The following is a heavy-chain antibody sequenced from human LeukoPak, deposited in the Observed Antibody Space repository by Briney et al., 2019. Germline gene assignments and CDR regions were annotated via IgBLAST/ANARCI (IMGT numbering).Heavy chain of an antibody. CDR1: GFNFRDYS. D-gene: IGHD6-13*01. J-gene: IGHJ6*02. CDR3: TRDSFSSRGGVYYYFGMDV. CDR2: ISGTSSYM. V-gene: IGHV3-21*01. Sequence: GGSLRLSCVAYGFNFRDYSMNWVRQAPGKGLDWVSGISGTSSYMYYGDSVKGRFTISRDNAMNTLYLQMSSLRAEDTAVYYCTRDSFSSRGGVYYYFGMDVWGQGTTVTVSS.